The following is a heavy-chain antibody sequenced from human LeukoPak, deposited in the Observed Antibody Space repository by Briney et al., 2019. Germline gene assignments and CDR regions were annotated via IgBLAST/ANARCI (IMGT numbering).Heavy chain of an antibody. J-gene: IGHJ4*02. CDR2: ISAYNGNT. CDR1: GYTFTSYG. V-gene: IGHV1-18*01. D-gene: IGHD5-12*01. Sequence: GASVKVSCEASGYTFTSYGISWVRQPPGQGLEWMGWISAYNGNTNNAQKLQGRVTMTTDTSTSTAYMELRSLRYDDTDVYYCATKRRGYSGYDYYFDYWGQGTLVTVSS. CDR3: ATKRRGYSGYDYYFDY.